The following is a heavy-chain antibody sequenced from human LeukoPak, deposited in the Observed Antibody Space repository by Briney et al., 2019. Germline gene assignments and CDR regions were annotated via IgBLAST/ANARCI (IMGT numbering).Heavy chain of an antibody. J-gene: IGHJ4*02. CDR3: ARFAVAADSDY. CDR1: GGSISSYY. V-gene: IGHV4-59*01. CDR2: IYYSGST. Sequence: SETLSLTCTVSGGSISSYYWSWIRQPPGKGLEWIGYIYYSGSTNYNPSLKSRVTISVDTSKNQFSLKLSSVTAADTAVYYCARFAVAADSDYWGQGTLVTVSS. D-gene: IGHD6-19*01.